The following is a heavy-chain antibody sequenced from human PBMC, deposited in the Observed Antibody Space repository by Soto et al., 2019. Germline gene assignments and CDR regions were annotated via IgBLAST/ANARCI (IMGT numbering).Heavy chain of an antibody. CDR3: ARDAEYCTNGVCPFDY. J-gene: IGHJ4*02. CDR2: ISYDGSNK. CDR1: GFTFSSYA. D-gene: IGHD2-8*01. V-gene: IGHV3-30-3*01. Sequence: PGGSLRLSCAVSGFTFSSYAMHWVRQAPGKGLEWVAVISYDGSNKYYADSVKGRFTISRDNSKNTLYLQMNSLRAEDTAVYYCARDAEYCTNGVCPFDYWGQGTLVTVSS.